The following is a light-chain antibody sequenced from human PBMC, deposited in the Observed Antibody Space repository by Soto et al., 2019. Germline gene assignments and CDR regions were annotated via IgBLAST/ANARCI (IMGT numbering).Light chain of an antibody. CDR2: GAS. Sequence: ESVLTQSPGTLSLSLGERATLSCRASQSVIRNYLAWYQQKSGQAPRLLIYGASNRATGIPDRFSGSGSGTDFTFTITRLEPEDFAVYYCQKYDTAPYTFGQGTKLEI. CDR1: QSVIRNY. J-gene: IGKJ2*01. CDR3: QKYDTAPYT. V-gene: IGKV3-20*01.